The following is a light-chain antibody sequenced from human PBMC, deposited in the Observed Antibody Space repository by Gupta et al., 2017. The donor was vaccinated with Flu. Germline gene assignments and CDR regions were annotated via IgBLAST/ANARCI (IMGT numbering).Light chain of an antibody. V-gene: IGKV4-1*01. CDR1: QSVLYSSNNKNY. J-gene: IGKJ1*01. CDR2: WAS. CDR3: QKYYETLSGT. Sequence: DIVMTQSPDSLAVSLGERATINCKSSQSVLYSSNNKNYLAWYQQKPGQPPKLLIYWASTRESGVPDRVSGSGSATDFTLTIRRLKAEDVAVYYCQKYYETLSGTFGQGTKVEIK.